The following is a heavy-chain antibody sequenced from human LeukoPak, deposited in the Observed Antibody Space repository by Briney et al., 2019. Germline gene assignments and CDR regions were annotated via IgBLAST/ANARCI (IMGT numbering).Heavy chain of an antibody. CDR2: IKQDGSDK. D-gene: IGHD5-18*01. Sequence: PGGSLRLSCAASGFTFSNYWMSWVRQAPGKGLEWVANIKQDGSDKYYVGSVKGRFTISRDNAKSSLYLQMNILRAEDTAVYYCAKQGGYSYGLSYWGQGTLVTVSS. CDR1: GFTFSNYW. J-gene: IGHJ4*02. V-gene: IGHV3-7*03. CDR3: AKQGGYSYGLSY.